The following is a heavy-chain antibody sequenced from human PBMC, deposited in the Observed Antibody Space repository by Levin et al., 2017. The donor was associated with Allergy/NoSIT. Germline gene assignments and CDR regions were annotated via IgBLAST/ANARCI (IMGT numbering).Heavy chain of an antibody. V-gene: IGHV3-30*18. J-gene: IGHJ4*02. CDR3: AKAAGRQQLVRDGYFDY. Sequence: GGSLRLSCAASGFTFSNYGMHWVRQAPGKGLEWVAAISFDGSDKYYADSVKGRFTISRDISKNTLYLQMNSLRAEDTAVYYCAKAAGRQQLVRDGYFDYWGQGTLVTVSS. CDR2: ISFDGSDK. D-gene: IGHD6-13*01. CDR1: GFTFSNYG.